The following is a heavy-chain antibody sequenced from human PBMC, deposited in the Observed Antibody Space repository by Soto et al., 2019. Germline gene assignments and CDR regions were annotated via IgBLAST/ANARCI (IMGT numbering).Heavy chain of an antibody. Sequence: QVQLVQSGAEVKKPGASVKVSCKASGYTFTSYAMHWVRQAPGQRLEWMGWINAGNGNTKYSQKFQGRVTITRDTSANTAYMALSSLRSEDTAVYYCARPHFSSSYYFDYWDQGALVTVSS. CDR1: GYTFTSYA. J-gene: IGHJ4*02. CDR3: ARPHFSSSYYFDY. V-gene: IGHV1-3*01. D-gene: IGHD6-13*01. CDR2: INAGNGNT.